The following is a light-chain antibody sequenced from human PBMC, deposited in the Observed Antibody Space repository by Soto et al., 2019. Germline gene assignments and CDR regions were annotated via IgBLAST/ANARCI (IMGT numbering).Light chain of an antibody. CDR2: AAA. V-gene: IGKV1-12*01. CDR3: QQANTFPWT. CDR1: QDIARW. Sequence: DIQMTQSPSSVSASIGDRVTITCRASQDIARWLAWYQQKSGKAPNLLMFAAASLQSGVPSRFNATGSGTEFTLTINRLQSEDFATYYCQQANTFPWTFGQGTKLDIK. J-gene: IGKJ1*01.